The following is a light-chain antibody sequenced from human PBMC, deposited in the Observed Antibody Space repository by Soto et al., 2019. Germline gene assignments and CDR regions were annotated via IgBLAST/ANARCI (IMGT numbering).Light chain of an antibody. Sequence: EILFTQSPGTLWLSPGERGTLTCRASQSVSNNYLAWYQQKPGQAPRILIYGASSRATGVPDRFSGSWSGTDFTLTISRLEPEDVLVYYCQQYGSSPRTFGQGTKVDIK. CDR3: QQYGSSPRT. CDR1: QSVSNNY. CDR2: GAS. J-gene: IGKJ1*01. V-gene: IGKV3-20*01.